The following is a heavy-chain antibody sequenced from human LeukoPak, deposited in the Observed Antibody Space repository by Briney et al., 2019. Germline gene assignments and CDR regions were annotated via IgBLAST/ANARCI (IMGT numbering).Heavy chain of an antibody. Sequence: PSETLSLTCTVSDGSVSSYYWSWIRQPAGKGLEWIGRIYTSGSTNYNPSLKSRVTISVDTSKNQFSLKLSSVTAADTAVYYCAREEIRSWFDPWGQGTLVTVSS. V-gene: IGHV4-4*07. J-gene: IGHJ5*02. CDR3: AREEIRSWFDP. CDR2: IYTSGST. CDR1: DGSVSSYY. D-gene: IGHD5-24*01.